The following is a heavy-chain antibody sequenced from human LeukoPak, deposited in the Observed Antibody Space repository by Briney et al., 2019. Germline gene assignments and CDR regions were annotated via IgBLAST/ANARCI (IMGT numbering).Heavy chain of an antibody. J-gene: IGHJ4*02. V-gene: IGHV3-30*02. CDR2: IRYDGSNK. Sequence: GGSLRLSCAASGFTFSSYGMHWVRQAPGKGLEWVAFIRYDGSNKYYADSVKGRFTISRDNSKNTLYLQMNSLRAEDTAVYYCAKVPYYYGSGSYSDYFDYWGQGTLVTVSS. CDR1: GFTFSSYG. CDR3: AKVPYYYGSGSYSDYFDY. D-gene: IGHD3-10*01.